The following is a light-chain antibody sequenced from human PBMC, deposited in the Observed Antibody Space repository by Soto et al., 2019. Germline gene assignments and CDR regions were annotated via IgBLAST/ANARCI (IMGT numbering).Light chain of an antibody. Sequence: EIVLTQSPGTLSLSPGERATLSCRASQSVSSNYLAWYQQKPGQAPRLLIYAASSRATGIPDRFSGSGSGRTVTLTISRLEPQDFVVYYCQQYGSSPPNTFGQGTKLDIK. CDR3: QQYGSSPPNT. J-gene: IGKJ2*01. V-gene: IGKV3-20*01. CDR1: QSVSSNY. CDR2: AAS.